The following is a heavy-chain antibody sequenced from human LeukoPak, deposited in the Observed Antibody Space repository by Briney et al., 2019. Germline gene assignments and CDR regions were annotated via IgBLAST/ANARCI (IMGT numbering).Heavy chain of an antibody. CDR1: GFAFRTYG. D-gene: IGHD6-6*01. Sequence: GGSLRLSCAASGFAFRTYGMHWVRQTPGEGLEWVAVISSNGNNKDYADSVKGRFTISRDNSRSTLYLQMNSLRPEDTAVYYCAKERFSSSSALNYWGQGTLVTVSS. V-gene: IGHV3-30*18. J-gene: IGHJ4*02. CDR2: ISSNGNNK. CDR3: AKERFSSSSALNY.